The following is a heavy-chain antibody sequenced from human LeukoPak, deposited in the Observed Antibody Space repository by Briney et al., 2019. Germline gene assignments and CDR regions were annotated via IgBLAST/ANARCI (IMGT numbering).Heavy chain of an antibody. Sequence: PGGSLRLSCAASGFTFSSYAMSWVRQAPGKGLEWVSAISGSGGSTYYADSVKGRFTISRDNSKNTLYLQMNGLRAEDTAVYYCAKDLAYYYDSSGYSSWGQGTLVTVSS. D-gene: IGHD3-22*01. J-gene: IGHJ5*02. CDR3: AKDLAYYYDSSGYSS. V-gene: IGHV3-23*01. CDR2: ISGSGGST. CDR1: GFTFSSYA.